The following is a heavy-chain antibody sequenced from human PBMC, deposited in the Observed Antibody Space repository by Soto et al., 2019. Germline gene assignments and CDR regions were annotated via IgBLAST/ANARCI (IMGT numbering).Heavy chain of an antibody. CDR3: ARGSVVVVAATSSYYGMDV. Sequence: QVQLVQSGAEVKKPGASVKVSCKASGYTFTSYDINWVRQATGQGLEWMGWMNPNSGNTGYAQKFQGRVTMTRNTSISTAYMELSSLRSEDTAVYYCARGSVVVVAATSSYYGMDVWGQGTTVTVSS. CDR2: MNPNSGNT. CDR1: GYTFTSYD. J-gene: IGHJ6*02. V-gene: IGHV1-8*01. D-gene: IGHD2-15*01.